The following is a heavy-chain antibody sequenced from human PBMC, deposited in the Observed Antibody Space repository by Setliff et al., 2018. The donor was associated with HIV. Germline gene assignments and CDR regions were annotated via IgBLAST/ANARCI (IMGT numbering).Heavy chain of an antibody. CDR1: GFTFDDYA. V-gene: IGHV3-9*01. D-gene: IGHD3-10*01. CDR3: AKDTQTGYYDY. Sequence: PGGSLRLSCEASGFTFDDYAMHWGRQAPGKGLEWVAGINWNSVSRAYADSVQGRFTISRDNAKNLVYLEMNSLRPEDTALYFCAKDTQTGYYDYWGQGTLVTVSS. J-gene: IGHJ4*02. CDR2: INWNSVSR.